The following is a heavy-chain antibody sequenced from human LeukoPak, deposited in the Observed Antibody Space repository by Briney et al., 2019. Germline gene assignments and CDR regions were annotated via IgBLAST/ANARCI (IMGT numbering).Heavy chain of an antibody. CDR3: ARADSGDH. J-gene: IGHJ5*02. D-gene: IGHD1-26*01. CDR1: GYTFTGYY. CDR2: INPSSGGA. V-gene: IGHV1-2*06. Sequence: ASVKVFCKASGYTFTGYYIHWVRQAPGQGLEWMGRINPSSGGANYAQKFQGRVTMTRDTSISTAYMELSSLKSDDTAVYYCARADSGDHWGQGTLVTVSS.